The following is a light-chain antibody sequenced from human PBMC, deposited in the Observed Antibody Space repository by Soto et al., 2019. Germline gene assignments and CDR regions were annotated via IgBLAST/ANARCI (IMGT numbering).Light chain of an antibody. CDR1: QSISNW. CDR2: DAS. J-gene: IGKJ1*01. Sequence: DIDVSHSPSTLSASVGDRVTISCRASQSISNWLAWYQQKPGKAPKLLMSDASSLERGVPSRFSGSGSGTEFTLTISSLQPDDFATYYCQQYDTYSRAFGQGTKVDIK. CDR3: QQYDTYSRA. V-gene: IGKV1-5*01.